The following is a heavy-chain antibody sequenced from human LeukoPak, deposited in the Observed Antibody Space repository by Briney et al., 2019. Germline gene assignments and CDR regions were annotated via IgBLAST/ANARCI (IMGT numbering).Heavy chain of an antibody. CDR3: AKDRQQLVTRAYYYGMDV. CDR2: ISGTGGST. D-gene: IGHD6-13*01. CDR1: GLTFSTYA. V-gene: IGHV3-23*01. J-gene: IGHJ6*02. Sequence: GGSLRLSCTASGLTFSTYAMNWVRQAPGKGLEWGSGISGTGGSTYYADSVKGRFTISRDNSKNTLYLQMNSLRAEDTAVYYCAKDRQQLVTRAYYYGMDVWGQGTTVTVSS.